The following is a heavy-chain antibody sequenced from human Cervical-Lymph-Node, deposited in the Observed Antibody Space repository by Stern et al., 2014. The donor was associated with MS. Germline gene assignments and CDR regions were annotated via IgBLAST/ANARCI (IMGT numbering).Heavy chain of an antibody. CDR2: STPVLGTT. V-gene: IGHV1-69*06. D-gene: IGHD1-26*01. CDR1: GDTFSSYA. CDR3: ARGGGLVGYFDY. J-gene: IGHJ4*02. Sequence: VQLVESGAEVKKPGSSVKVSCKASGDTFSSYAINWVLQVTGQGLEWMVGSTPVLGTTNYSQKFQGRVTITADKSTNTAYMELMTLRSEDTAVYYCARGGGLVGYFDYWGQGTLVSVSS.